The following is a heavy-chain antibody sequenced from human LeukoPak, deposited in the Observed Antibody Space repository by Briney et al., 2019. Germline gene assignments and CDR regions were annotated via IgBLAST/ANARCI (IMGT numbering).Heavy chain of an antibody. CDR3: ARNLISFGYSYGYDY. CDR1: GFTFSAHG. CDR2: IHFDARDK. D-gene: IGHD5-18*01. J-gene: IGHJ4*02. Sequence: GGSLRLSCTASGFTFSAHGMQWVRQVPGKGLEWVSFIHFDARDKYYADSVKGRFTISRDNAKNSLYLQMNSLRAEDTAVYYCARNLISFGYSYGYDYWGQGTLVTVSS. V-gene: IGHV3-30*02.